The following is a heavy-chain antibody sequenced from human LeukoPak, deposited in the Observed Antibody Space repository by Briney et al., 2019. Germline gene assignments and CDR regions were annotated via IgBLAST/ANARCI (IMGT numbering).Heavy chain of an antibody. CDR1: GFTFSSYA. J-gene: IGHJ4*02. CDR3: AKGNNGCYDS. V-gene: IGHV3-23*01. Sequence: GGSLRLSCAAAGFTFSSYAMSWVRQAPGKGLEWVSSISGNGGYTYHADSVKGRFTISRDNSKNTLYMQMNSLRAEDTAVYYCAKGNNGCYDSWGQGTLVTVSS. D-gene: IGHD2-15*01. CDR2: ISGNGGYT.